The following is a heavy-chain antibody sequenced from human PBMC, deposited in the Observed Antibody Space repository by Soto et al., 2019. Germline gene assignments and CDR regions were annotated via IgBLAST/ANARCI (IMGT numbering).Heavy chain of an antibody. CDR2: IYWNDDK. CDR3: AKSGSSGWYGWFDP. J-gene: IGHJ5*02. V-gene: IGHV2-5*01. Sequence: ESGPTLVNPTQTLTLTCIFSGFSLRTSGVGVGWIRQPPGKALEWLGFIYWNDDKRCSPSLKSRLTITKDTSKNQVVLTMTNMDPVDTATYYCAKSGSSGWYGWFDPWGQGTQVTVSS. D-gene: IGHD6-19*01. CDR1: GFSLRTSGVG.